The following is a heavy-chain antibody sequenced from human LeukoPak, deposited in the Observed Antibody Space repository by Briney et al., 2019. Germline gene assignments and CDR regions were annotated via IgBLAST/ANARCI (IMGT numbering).Heavy chain of an antibody. Sequence: SETLSLTCAVYGGSFSGYYWSWIRQAPGKGLEWIREINHSGSTNYNPSLKSRVTISVDTSKNQFSLKLSSVTAADTAVYYCARGGGEEDGYSSSWYVGASYYYYGMDVWGQGTTVTVSS. D-gene: IGHD6-13*01. J-gene: IGHJ6*02. CDR1: GGSFSGYY. CDR3: ARGGGEEDGYSSSWYVGASYYYYGMDV. V-gene: IGHV4-34*01. CDR2: INHSGST.